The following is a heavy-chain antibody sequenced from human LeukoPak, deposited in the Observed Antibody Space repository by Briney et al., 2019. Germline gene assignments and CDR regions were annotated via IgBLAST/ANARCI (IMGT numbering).Heavy chain of an antibody. Sequence: SETLSLTCTVSGGSISSSSYYWGWIRQPPGKGLEWIGSIYYSGSAYYNPSLKSRVTISVDTSKNQFSLKLSSVTAADTAVYYCARRGSDSSGWYWFFDLWGRGTQVTVSS. D-gene: IGHD6-19*01. CDR2: IYYSGSA. J-gene: IGHJ2*01. V-gene: IGHV4-39*01. CDR3: ARRGSDSSGWYWFFDL. CDR1: GGSISSSSYY.